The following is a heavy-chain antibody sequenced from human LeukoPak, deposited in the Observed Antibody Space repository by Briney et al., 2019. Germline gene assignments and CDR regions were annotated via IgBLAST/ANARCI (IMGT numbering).Heavy chain of an antibody. J-gene: IGHJ4*02. D-gene: IGHD2-15*01. CDR3: TKNAGRGRPSDL. Sequence: SETLSLTCTVSGGSVSDIYWSWIRQPPGKGLEWIAYVYQSNIANYNPSLSGRGTISLDASKNQVSLKLRSVTPADTAIYYCTKNAGRGRPSDLWGQGTLATVFS. CDR2: VYQSNIA. CDR1: GGSVSDIY. V-gene: IGHV4-59*02.